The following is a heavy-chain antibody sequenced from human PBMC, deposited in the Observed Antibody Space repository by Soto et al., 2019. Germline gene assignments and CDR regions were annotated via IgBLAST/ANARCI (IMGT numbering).Heavy chain of an antibody. Sequence: GESLKISCKGSGYSFAGYWITWVRQKPGKGLEWVGRIDPSDSQTYYSPSFRGHVTISVTKSITTVFLQWSSLRASDTAMYYCARLPLTYYYDSSGYYYGRIYYYGMDVWGQGTTVTVSS. D-gene: IGHD3-22*01. CDR3: ARLPLTYYYDSSGYYYGRIYYYGMDV. V-gene: IGHV5-10-1*01. J-gene: IGHJ6*02. CDR1: GYSFAGYW. CDR2: IDPSDSQT.